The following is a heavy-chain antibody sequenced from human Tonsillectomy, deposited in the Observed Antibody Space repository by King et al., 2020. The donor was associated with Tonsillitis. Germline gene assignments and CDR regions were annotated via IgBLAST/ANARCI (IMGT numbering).Heavy chain of an antibody. J-gene: IGHJ4*02. CDR1: GFTFTSYG. Sequence: VQLVESGGGVVQPGRSLRLSCAASGFTFTSYGLHWVRQAPGKGLEWVTTISYDGSIKYYADSVKGRFTISRDNSKNTLFLQMNTLRAEDTAVYYCATACDGGDCYSNYRGQGTLVTVSS. CDR2: ISYDGSIK. V-gene: IGHV3-30*03. D-gene: IGHD2-21*02. CDR3: ATACDGGDCYSNY.